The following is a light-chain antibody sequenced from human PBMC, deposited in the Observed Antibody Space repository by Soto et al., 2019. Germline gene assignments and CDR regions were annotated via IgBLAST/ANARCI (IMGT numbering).Light chain of an antibody. CDR2: RHN. CDR1: SSNIGGNF. CDR3: ASWDDNLSSWV. V-gene: IGLV1-47*01. J-gene: IGLJ3*02. Sequence: QSVLTQPPSASGTPGQRVAIACSGSSSNIGGNFVFWYQHLPGTAPKLLIYRHNQRPSGVSDRFSGSTSGTSASLAISGLRSEDEADYYCASWDDNLSSWVFGGGTKVTVL.